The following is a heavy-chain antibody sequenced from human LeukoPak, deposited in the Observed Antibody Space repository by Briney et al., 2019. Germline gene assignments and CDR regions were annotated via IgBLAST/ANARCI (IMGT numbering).Heavy chain of an antibody. J-gene: IGHJ6*02. CDR1: GYTFTSYG. Sequence: ASVKVSCKASGYTFTSYGISWVRQASGQGLEWMGWISAYNGNTNYAQKLQGRVTMTTDTSTSTAYMELRSLRSDDTAVYYCARERKDSSGSDYYYYYYYGMDVWGQGTTVTVSS. CDR2: ISAYNGNT. D-gene: IGHD3-22*01. V-gene: IGHV1-18*01. CDR3: ARERKDSSGSDYYYYYYYGMDV.